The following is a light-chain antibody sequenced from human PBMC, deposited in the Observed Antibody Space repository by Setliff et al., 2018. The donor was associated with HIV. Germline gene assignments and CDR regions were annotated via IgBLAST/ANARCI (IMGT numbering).Light chain of an antibody. CDR1: SSDVGGYNY. J-gene: IGLJ1*01. CDR3: CSYVGSYTFGYV. Sequence: QSALTQPASVSGSPGQSITISCTGTSSDVGGYNYVSWYQQHPGKAPKLMISDVSNRPSGVSNRFSGSRSANTASLTISGLQAEDEADYYCCSYVGSYTFGYVFGTGTKVTVL. V-gene: IGLV2-14*03. CDR2: DVS.